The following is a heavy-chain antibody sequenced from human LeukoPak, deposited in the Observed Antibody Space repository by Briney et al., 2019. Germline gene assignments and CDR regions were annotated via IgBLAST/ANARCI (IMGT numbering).Heavy chain of an antibody. D-gene: IGHD6-13*01. Sequence: SETLSLTCAVYGGSFSGYYRSWIRQPPGKGLEWIGEINHSGSTNYNPSLKSRVTISVDTSKNQFSLKLSSVTAADTAVYYCASTSGYSIIGYWGQGTLVTVSS. V-gene: IGHV4-34*01. CDR1: GGSFSGYY. CDR3: ASTSGYSIIGY. J-gene: IGHJ4*02. CDR2: INHSGST.